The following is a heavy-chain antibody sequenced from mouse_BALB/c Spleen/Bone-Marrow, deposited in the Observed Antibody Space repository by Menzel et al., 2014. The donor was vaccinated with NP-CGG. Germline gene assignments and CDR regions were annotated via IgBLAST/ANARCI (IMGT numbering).Heavy chain of an antibody. D-gene: IGHD2-4*01. V-gene: IGHV1S34*01. J-gene: IGHJ4*01. CDR3: ARLRGDYDGYAMDY. Sequence: LVKTGASVKVSCKASGYSFTGYYMHWVKQSHGKSLEWIGYISCYNGATSYNQKFKGKATFTVDTSSSTAYMQFNSLTSEDSAVYYCARLRGDYDGYAMDYWGQGTSVTVSS. CDR1: GYSFTGYY. CDR2: ISCYNGAT.